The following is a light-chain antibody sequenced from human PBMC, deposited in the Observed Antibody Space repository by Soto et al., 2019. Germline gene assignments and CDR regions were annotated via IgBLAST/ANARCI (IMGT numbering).Light chain of an antibody. CDR2: GAS. Sequence: EIVLTKSPGTLSLSPGERATLSCRASQGVSSTYLAWYQQKPGQAPRLLIYGASSRATGIPDRFSGSGSGTDFTLTISSLEPEDFAVYYCQQRSNWPSITFGQGTLLEI. CDR1: QGVSSTY. V-gene: IGKV3D-20*02. CDR3: QQRSNWPSIT. J-gene: IGKJ5*01.